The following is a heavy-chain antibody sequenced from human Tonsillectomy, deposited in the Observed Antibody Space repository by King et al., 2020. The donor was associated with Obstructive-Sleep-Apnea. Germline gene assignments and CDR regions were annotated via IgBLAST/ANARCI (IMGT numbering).Heavy chain of an antibody. D-gene: IGHD3-3*01. V-gene: IGHV3-11*06. CDR1: GFTFSDYY. J-gene: IGHJ5*02. Sequence: VQLVESGGGLVKPGGSLRLSCEASGFTFSDYYMSWIRQAPGKGLEWVSYISTRSTYINYADSLRGRFTISRDDAKNSLYLQMNSLRADDTAVYYCARVEGPDFWSGDNWFDPWGQGTLVTVSS. CDR3: ARVEGPDFWSGDNWFDP. CDR2: ISTRSTYI.